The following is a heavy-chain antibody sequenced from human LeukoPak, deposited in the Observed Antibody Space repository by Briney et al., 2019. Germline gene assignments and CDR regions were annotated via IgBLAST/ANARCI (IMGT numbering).Heavy chain of an antibody. V-gene: IGHV3-11*01. CDR1: GFTFSDYY. Sequence: GGSLRLSCAASGFTFSDYYMSWIRQAPGKGLEWVSYISSSGSTIYYADSVKGRFTISRDNAKNSLYLQMNSLRAEDTAVYYCARDPVITMVRGVLGVFDYWGQGTLVTVSS. CDR3: ARDPVITMVRGVLGVFDY. CDR2: ISSSGSTI. J-gene: IGHJ4*02. D-gene: IGHD3-10*01.